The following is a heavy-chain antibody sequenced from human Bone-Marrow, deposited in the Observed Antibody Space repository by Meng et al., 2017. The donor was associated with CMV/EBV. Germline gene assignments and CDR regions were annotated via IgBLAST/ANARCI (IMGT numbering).Heavy chain of an antibody. D-gene: IGHD1-1*01. CDR1: GFTFSSYE. CDR2: ISYDGSNK. V-gene: IGHV3-30-3*01. Sequence: GESLKISCAASGFTFSSYEMNWVRQAPGKGLEWVAVISYDGSNKYYADSVKGRFTISRDNSKNTLYLQMNSLRAEDTAVYYCASDSTTGTGRGAFDIWGQGTMVTVSS. CDR3: ASDSTTGTGRGAFDI. J-gene: IGHJ3*02.